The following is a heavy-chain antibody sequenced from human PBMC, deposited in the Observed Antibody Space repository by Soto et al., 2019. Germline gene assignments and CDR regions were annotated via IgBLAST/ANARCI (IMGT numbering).Heavy chain of an antibody. J-gene: IGHJ6*03. CDR1: GFTFSTYS. Sequence: PGGSLRLSCAASGFTFSTYSMNWVRQAPGKGLEWVSYISTTGSTIYYADSVKGRFTISRDNSKNTLYLQMNSLRAEDTAVYYCARELLDGDYYYYYMDVWGKGTTVTVSS. D-gene: IGHD4-17*01. CDR2: ISTTGSTI. CDR3: ARELLDGDYYYYYMDV. V-gene: IGHV3-48*01.